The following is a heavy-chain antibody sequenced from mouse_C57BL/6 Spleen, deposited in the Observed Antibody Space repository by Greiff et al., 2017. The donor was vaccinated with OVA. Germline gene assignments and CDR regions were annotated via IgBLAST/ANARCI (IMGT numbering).Heavy chain of an antibody. V-gene: IGHV1-80*01. CDR3: ARGETGTGYFDV. CDR2: IYPGDGDT. J-gene: IGHJ1*03. Sequence: QVQLQQSGAELVKPGASVKISCKASGYAFSSYWMNWVKQRPGKGLEWIGQIYPGDGDTNYNGKFKGKATLTADKSSSTAYMQLRSLTSEDSAVYFCARGETGTGYFDVWGTGTTVTVSS. CDR1: GYAFSSYW. D-gene: IGHD4-1*01.